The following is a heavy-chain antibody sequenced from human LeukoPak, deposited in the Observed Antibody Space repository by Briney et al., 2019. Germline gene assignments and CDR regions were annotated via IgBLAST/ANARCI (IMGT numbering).Heavy chain of an antibody. D-gene: IGHD3-9*01. Sequence: PSETLSLTCTVSGGSISSYYWSWIRQPPGKGLEWIGYIYYSGSTNYNPSLKSRVTISVDTSKNQFSLKLSSVTAADTAVYYCARGLRYFDWVLKTAYYFDYWGQGTLVTVSS. J-gene: IGHJ4*02. V-gene: IGHV4-59*12. CDR1: GGSISSYY. CDR3: ARGLRYFDWVLKTAYYFDY. CDR2: IYYSGST.